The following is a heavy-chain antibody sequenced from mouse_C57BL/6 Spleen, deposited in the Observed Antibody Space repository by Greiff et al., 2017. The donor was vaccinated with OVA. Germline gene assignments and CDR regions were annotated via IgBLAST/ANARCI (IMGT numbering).Heavy chain of an antibody. D-gene: IGHD2-3*01. CDR2: IHPSDSDT. V-gene: IGHV1-74*01. CDR1: GYTFTSYW. CDR3: AIYDGYYLYYYAMDY. J-gene: IGHJ4*01. Sequence: QVQLKQPGAELVKPGASVKVSCKASGYTFTSYWMHWVKQRPGQGLEWIGRIHPSDSDTNYNQKFKGKATLTVDKSSSTAYMQLSSLTSEDSAVYYCAIYDGYYLYYYAMDYWGQGTSVTVSS.